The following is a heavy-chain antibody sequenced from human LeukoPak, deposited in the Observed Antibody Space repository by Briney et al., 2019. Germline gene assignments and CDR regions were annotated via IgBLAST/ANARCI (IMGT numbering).Heavy chain of an antibody. CDR3: ASAAAAQLLYFDWAFDY. Sequence: GVSLKISCKGSGYSFTSYWIGWVRQMPGKGLVWMGNIYPGDSDTRYSPSFQGQVTISADKSISTAYLQWSSLKASDTAMYYCASAAAAQLLYFDWAFDYWGQGTLVTVSS. J-gene: IGHJ4*02. V-gene: IGHV5-51*01. CDR2: IYPGDSDT. D-gene: IGHD3-9*01. CDR1: GYSFTSYW.